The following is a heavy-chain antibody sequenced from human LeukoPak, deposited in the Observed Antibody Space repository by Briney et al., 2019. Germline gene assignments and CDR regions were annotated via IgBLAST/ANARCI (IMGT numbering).Heavy chain of an antibody. CDR1: GFTVSSNY. CDR3: AAYLWFGELSRLNWFDP. V-gene: IGHV3-66*01. J-gene: IGHJ5*02. CDR2: IYSNGNT. Sequence: PGGSLRLSCAASGFTVSSNYMSWVRQAPGKGLEWVSVIYSNGNTYYADSVKGRFTISRDNSKNTLYLQMNSLRAEDTAIYYCAAYLWFGELSRLNWFDPWGQGTLVTVSS. D-gene: IGHD3-10*01.